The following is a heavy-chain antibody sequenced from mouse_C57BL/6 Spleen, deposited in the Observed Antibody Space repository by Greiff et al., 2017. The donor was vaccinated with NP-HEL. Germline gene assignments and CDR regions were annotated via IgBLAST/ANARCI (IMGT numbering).Heavy chain of an antibody. CDR2: ISSGGDYI. CDR1: GFTFSSYA. V-gene: IGHV5-9-1*02. J-gene: IGHJ2*01. D-gene: IGHD1-1*02. Sequence: EVKLVESGEGLVKPGGSLKLSCAASGFTFSSYAMSWVRQTPEKRLEWVAYISSGGDYIYYADTVKGRFTISRDNARNTLYLQMSRLKSEDTAMYYCTRDPGGNYFDYWGQGTTLTVSS. CDR3: TRDPGGNYFDY.